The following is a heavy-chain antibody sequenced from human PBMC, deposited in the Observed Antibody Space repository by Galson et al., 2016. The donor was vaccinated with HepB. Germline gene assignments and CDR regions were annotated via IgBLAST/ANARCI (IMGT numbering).Heavy chain of an antibody. J-gene: IGHJ5*02. D-gene: IGHD6-25*01. Sequence: SLRLSCAASGFTVSNNYMRWVRQAPGKALEWVSLIYSSGNTHYADSVKGRFTIPRDSSKNTVYLQLNSLRVDDTAVYYCARGGGAAAAAWCQGTLVTVSS. V-gene: IGHV3-53*01. CDR1: GFTVSNNY. CDR2: IYSSGNT. CDR3: ARGGGAAAAA.